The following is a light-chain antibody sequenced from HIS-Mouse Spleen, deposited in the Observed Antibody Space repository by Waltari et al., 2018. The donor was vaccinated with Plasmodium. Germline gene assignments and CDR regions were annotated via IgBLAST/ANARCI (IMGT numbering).Light chain of an antibody. CDR3: SSYAGSNNFCV. CDR2: DVS. V-gene: IGLV2-11*01. J-gene: IGLJ1*01. CDR1: SSDVGGYNY. Sequence: QSALTQPRSVSGSPGQSVTISCTGTSSDVGGYNYVSWYQQHPGKAPKLMIYDVSTRPSGVPDRFSGSKSGNPASLTVSGLQAEDEADYYCSSYAGSNNFCVFGTGTKVTVL.